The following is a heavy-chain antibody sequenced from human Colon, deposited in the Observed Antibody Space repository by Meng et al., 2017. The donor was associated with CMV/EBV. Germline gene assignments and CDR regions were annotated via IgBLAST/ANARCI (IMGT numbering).Heavy chain of an antibody. CDR2: IRYDGSNTHYK. J-gene: IGHJ4*02. CDR1: GFTFSSYG. D-gene: IGHD6-19*01. Sequence: GESLKISCAASGFTFSSYGMHWVRQAPGKGLEWVAFIRYDGSNTHYKYYTDSVKGRFIISRDNARNSLYLQMNSLSAEDTALYYCVRGEGYTSGWYSLWDYWGQGTLVTVSS. V-gene: IGHV3-30*02. CDR3: VRGEGYTSGWYSLWDY.